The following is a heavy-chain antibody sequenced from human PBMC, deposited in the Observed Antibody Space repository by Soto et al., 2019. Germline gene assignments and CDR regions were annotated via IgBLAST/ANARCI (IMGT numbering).Heavy chain of an antibody. V-gene: IGHV1-18*01. Sequence: QVQLVQSGAEVKKPGASVKVSCKASGYTFTSYGISWVRQAPGQGLEWMGWISAYNGNTNYAQKLQGRVTMTTDKATSTAYMELRSLRSDDTAVYYCARGIWRSGYPPNSYYYYYNYMDVWGKGTTVTVSS. CDR3: ARGIWRSGYPPNSYYYYYNYMDV. J-gene: IGHJ6*03. D-gene: IGHD3-22*01. CDR2: ISAYNGNT. CDR1: GYTFTSYG.